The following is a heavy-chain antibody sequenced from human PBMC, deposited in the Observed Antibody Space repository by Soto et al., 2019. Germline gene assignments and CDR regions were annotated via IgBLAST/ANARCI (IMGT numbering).Heavy chain of an antibody. CDR3: AKDRRAGGNSAFYFDF. CDR1: GFKSSNYA. CDR2: ISATGGGT. D-gene: IGHD3-16*01. J-gene: IGHJ4*02. Sequence: PGGSLRLSCAASGFKSSNYAMSWVRQAPGKGLEWVSLISATGGGTYYADSVKGRFTISRDNSHNTLYPQVHSLTAEDTAVYYCAKDRRAGGNSAFYFDFWGQGAQVTVSS. V-gene: IGHV3-23*01.